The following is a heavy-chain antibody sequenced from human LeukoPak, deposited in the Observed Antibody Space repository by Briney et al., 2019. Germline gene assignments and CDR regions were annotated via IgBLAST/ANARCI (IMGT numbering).Heavy chain of an antibody. J-gene: IGHJ3*02. CDR2: IVVGSGNT. Sequence: EASVKVSCKASGFTFTSSAMQWVRQARGQRLEWIGWIVVGSGNTNYAQKFQERVTITRDVSTSTAYMELSSLRSEDTAVYYCAAGFWSRTTGAFDIWGQGTMVTVSS. D-gene: IGHD1-1*01. V-gene: IGHV1-58*02. CDR1: GFTFTSSA. CDR3: AAGFWSRTTGAFDI.